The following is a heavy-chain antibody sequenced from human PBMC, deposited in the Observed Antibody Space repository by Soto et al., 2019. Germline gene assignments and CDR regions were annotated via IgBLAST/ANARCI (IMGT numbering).Heavy chain of an antibody. D-gene: IGHD3-16*02. V-gene: IGHV1-18*01. Sequence: QVQLVQSGAEVKKPGASVKVSCKASGYTFTSYGISWVRQAPGQGLEWMGWICAYNGNTNYAQKLQGRVTMTTDTSTSTAYMELRSLRSDDTAVYYCARDPLYDYIWGSYRYDYFDYWGQGTLVTVSS. CDR1: GYTFTSYG. CDR2: ICAYNGNT. CDR3: ARDPLYDYIWGSYRYDYFDY. J-gene: IGHJ4*02.